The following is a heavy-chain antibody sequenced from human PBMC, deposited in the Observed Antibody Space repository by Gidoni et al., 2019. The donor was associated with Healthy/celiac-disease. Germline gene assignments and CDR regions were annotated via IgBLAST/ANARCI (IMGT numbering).Heavy chain of an antibody. CDR3: AREATYYYDSSGSDP. CDR1: GGTFSSYA. J-gene: IGHJ5*02. D-gene: IGHD3-22*01. V-gene: IGHV1-69*04. CDR2: IIPIFGIA. Sequence: QVQLVQSGAEVKKPGSSVKVSCKASGGTFSSYAISWVRQAPGQGLEWMGRIIPIFGIANYAQKVQGRVTITADKSTSTAYMELSSLRSEDTAVYYCAREATYYYDSSGSDPWGQGTLVTVSS.